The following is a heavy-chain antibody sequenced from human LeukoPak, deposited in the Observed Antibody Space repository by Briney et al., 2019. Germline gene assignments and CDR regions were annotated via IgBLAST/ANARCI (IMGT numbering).Heavy chain of an antibody. CDR3: AKDRFSSSPNWFDP. V-gene: IGHV3-23*01. CDR2: VSGSDGST. J-gene: IGHJ5*02. CDR1: GFTFSSYA. Sequence: PGGSLRLSCAASGFTFSSYAMSWVPQAPGKGLEWVSAVSGSDGSTYYADSVRGRFTISRDNSKNTLYLQMNSLRAEDTAVYYCAKDRFSSSPNWFDPWGQGTLVTVSS. D-gene: IGHD6-13*01.